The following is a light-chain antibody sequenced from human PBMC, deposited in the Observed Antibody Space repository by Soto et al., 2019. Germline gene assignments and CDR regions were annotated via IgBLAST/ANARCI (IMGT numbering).Light chain of an antibody. CDR3: QTWGSGTVV. Sequence: QPVLTQSPSASASLGPSVKLTCTLSSGHSSYAIAWHQQQPEKGPRYLMKLNSDGSHNTGDGIPDRFSGSSSGAERYLTISSLQSEDEADYYCQTWGSGTVVFGGGTKVTVL. J-gene: IGLJ2*01. CDR2: LNSDGSH. V-gene: IGLV4-69*01. CDR1: SGHSSYA.